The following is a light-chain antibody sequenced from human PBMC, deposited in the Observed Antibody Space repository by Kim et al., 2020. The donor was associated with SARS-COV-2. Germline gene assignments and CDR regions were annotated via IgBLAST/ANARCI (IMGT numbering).Light chain of an antibody. CDR1: SGSIDDNY. CDR2: EDD. CDR3: QSYNRDNVI. J-gene: IGLJ2*01. V-gene: IGLV6-57*04. Sequence: NFMLTQPHSVSESPGKTVTISCTRSSGSIDDNYVQWYQQRPGGVPTTVIYEDDQRPSGVSDRFSGSIDNSSNSASLTISGLRTEDEADYYCQSYNRDNVIFGGGTK.